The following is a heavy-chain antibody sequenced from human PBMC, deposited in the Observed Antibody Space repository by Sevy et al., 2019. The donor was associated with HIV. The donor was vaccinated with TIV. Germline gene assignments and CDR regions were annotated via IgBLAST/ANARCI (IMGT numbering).Heavy chain of an antibody. D-gene: IGHD3-3*01. CDR3: ARAPTDFWTGGMAV. Sequence: ASVKVSCKASGYAFTGYYIHWVRQAPGQGLEWMGRINPISGGTDDSQKFQGRVTMTRDTSISTAYMDVSKLTSDDIAVYYCARAPTDFWTGGMAVWGQGTVVTVSS. V-gene: IGHV1-2*06. CDR2: INPISGGT. CDR1: GYAFTGYY. J-gene: IGHJ6*02.